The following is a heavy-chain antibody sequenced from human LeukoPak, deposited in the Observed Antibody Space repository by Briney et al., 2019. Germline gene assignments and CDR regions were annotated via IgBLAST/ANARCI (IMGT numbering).Heavy chain of an antibody. J-gene: IGHJ5*02. CDR2: IYHSGST. CDR3: ARQQYYDSSGYYNWFDP. V-gene: IGHV4-59*08. CDR1: GGSISSYY. Sequence: SETLSLTCTVSGGSISSYYWSWIRQPPGKGLEWIGYIYHSGSTNYNPSLKSRVTISVDTSKNQFSLKLSSVTAADTAVYYSARQQYYDSSGYYNWFDPWGQGTLVTVSS. D-gene: IGHD3-22*01.